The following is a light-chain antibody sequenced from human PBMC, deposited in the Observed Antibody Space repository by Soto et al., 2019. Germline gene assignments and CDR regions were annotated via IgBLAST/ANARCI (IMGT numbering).Light chain of an antibody. Sequence: QSVLTQPPSASGAPGQRVTISCSGSSSNIGRNFVQWYQHLPGTAPKLLIFSNDRRPSGVPARFSGSKSGTSASLAITGLKSEDEAEYYCAAWDDTLRGHWVFGGGTKLTVL. CDR3: AAWDDTLRGHWV. V-gene: IGLV1-47*02. J-gene: IGLJ3*02. CDR1: SSNIGRNF. CDR2: SND.